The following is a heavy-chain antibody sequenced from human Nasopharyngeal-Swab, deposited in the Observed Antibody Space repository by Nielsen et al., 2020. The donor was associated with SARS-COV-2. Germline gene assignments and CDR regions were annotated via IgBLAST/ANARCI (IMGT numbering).Heavy chain of an antibody. J-gene: IGHJ4*02. CDR1: GFTFSSYG. CDR2: ISYDGSNN. Sequence: SLRLSCAASGFTFSSYGMHWVSQAPGKGLEWVAVISYDGSNNYYADSVTGRFTISRDNSTNTLYLQMNSMRDEDTAVYYCAKGRRAVAGPIDYWGQGTLVTVSS. D-gene: IGHD6-19*01. CDR3: AKGRRAVAGPIDY. V-gene: IGHV3-30*18.